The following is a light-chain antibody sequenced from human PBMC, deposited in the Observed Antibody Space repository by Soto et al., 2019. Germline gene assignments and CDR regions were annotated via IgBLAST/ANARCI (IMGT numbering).Light chain of an antibody. Sequence: DIQMTQSPSTLSASVGDRVTITCRASQTIISWLAWYQQKPGKAPKLLISNVSTLESGVPSRFSGSGSATEFTLTISGLQPDDFATYYCQQYNGYSESFGQGTKVELK. V-gene: IGKV1-5*03. CDR1: QTIISW. J-gene: IGKJ1*01. CDR3: QQYNGYSES. CDR2: NVS.